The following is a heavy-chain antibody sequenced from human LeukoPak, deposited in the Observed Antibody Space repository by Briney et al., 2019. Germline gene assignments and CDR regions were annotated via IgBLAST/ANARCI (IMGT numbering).Heavy chain of an antibody. Sequence: PSETLSLTCTVSGGSISRSRYYWGWIRQSPGNGLEWMGSIFYSGSTYYNPSLKSRVTISIDTSENQFSLQLSSVPAAATAVYYCATTPALAVAGTLDPKEWGQGTLVTVSS. J-gene: IGHJ4*02. CDR2: IFYSGST. V-gene: IGHV4-39*01. D-gene: IGHD6-19*01. CDR3: ATTPALAVAGTLDPKE. CDR1: GGSISRSRYY.